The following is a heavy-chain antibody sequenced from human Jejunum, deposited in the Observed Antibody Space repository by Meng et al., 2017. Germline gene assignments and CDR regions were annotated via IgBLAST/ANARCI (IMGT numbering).Heavy chain of an antibody. J-gene: IGHJ4*02. CDR1: GFSFDSSA. Sequence: EAQLVESGGGLVQPGGSLRLSCSAAGFSFDSSAMSWVRQAPGGGLGWVSGIGASGGSSYYADSVKGRFTICKDNYNHILYLQMNSLRAEDSAIYYCAKGAPWGELSVWGQGTLVTVSS. CDR3: AKGAPWGELSV. CDR2: IGASGGSS. V-gene: IGHV3-23*04. D-gene: IGHD1-26*01.